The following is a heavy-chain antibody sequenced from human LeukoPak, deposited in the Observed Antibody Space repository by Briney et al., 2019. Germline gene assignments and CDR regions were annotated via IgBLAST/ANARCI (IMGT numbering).Heavy chain of an antibody. V-gene: IGHV3-23*01. CDR2: ISGSGGST. CDR1: GFTFSSYA. J-gene: IGHJ6*02. CDR3: ASPADCSSTSCYFYYYYYGMDV. Sequence: GGSLRLSCAASGFTFSSYAMSWDRQAPGKGLEWVSAISGSGGSTYYADSVKGRFTISRDNSKNTLYLQMNSLRAEDTAVYYCASPADCSSTSCYFYYYYYGMDVWGQGTTVTVSS. D-gene: IGHD2-2*01.